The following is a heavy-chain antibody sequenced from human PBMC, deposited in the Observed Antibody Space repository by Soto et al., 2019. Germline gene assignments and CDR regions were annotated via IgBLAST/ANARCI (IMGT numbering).Heavy chain of an antibody. Sequence: EVQLLESGGGLVQPGGSLRLSCAASGFTFSNYAMSWVRQAPEKGLEWVSIISGSSSITYYADSVKGRFTISRDNAKNTLHLQMNSLRADDTAVYYCAANWYENWFDPWGQGTLVTVSS. J-gene: IGHJ5*02. CDR1: GFTFSNYA. CDR3: AANWYENWFDP. V-gene: IGHV3-23*01. D-gene: IGHD1-1*01. CDR2: ISGSSSIT.